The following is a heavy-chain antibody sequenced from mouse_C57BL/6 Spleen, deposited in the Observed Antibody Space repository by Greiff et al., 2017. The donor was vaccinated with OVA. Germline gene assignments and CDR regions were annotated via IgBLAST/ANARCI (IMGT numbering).Heavy chain of an antibody. CDR1: GYTFTSYW. CDR3: ALLRPFAY. V-gene: IGHV1-69*01. CDR2: IDPSDSYT. Sequence: QVQLQQPGAELVMPGASVKLSCKASGYTFTSYWMHWVKQRPGQGLEWIGEIDPSDSYTNSNQKFKGKSTLTVDKSSRTAYMQLSSLTSQASAVYYCALLRPFAYWGQGTLVTVSA. J-gene: IGHJ3*01. D-gene: IGHD1-1*01.